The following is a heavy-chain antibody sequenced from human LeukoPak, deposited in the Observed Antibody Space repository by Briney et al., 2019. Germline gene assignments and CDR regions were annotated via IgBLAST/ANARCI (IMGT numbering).Heavy chain of an antibody. CDR2: INPNSGAT. J-gene: IGHJ4*02. D-gene: IGHD6-13*01. Sequence: ASVKVFCKASGYTFNGYYLHWVRQAPGQGLEWMGWINPNSGATNYAQKYQGRVSMTRDTSISTAYMELSGLRSNDTAVYYCARSLISSSWYRSDYWGQGTLVTVSS. V-gene: IGHV1-2*02. CDR3: ARSLISSSWYRSDY. CDR1: GYTFNGYY.